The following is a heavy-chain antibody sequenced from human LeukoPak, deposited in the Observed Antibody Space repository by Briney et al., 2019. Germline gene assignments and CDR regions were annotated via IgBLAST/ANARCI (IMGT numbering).Heavy chain of an antibody. Sequence: ASVKVSCKASGYTFTTCHIHWVRQAPGQGLEWMGIINPSGGNTNCAQKFQGRVTMTTDTSTTTMYMELSSLRSEDMAVYYCARADSADYYDSGGSIDYWGQGTLVTVSS. V-gene: IGHV1-46*01. CDR3: ARADSADYYDSGGSIDY. D-gene: IGHD3-22*01. CDR1: GYTFTTCH. J-gene: IGHJ4*02. CDR2: INPSGGNT.